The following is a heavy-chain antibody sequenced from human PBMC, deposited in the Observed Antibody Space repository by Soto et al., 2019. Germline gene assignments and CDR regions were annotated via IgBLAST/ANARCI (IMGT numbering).Heavy chain of an antibody. CDR1: GFSFGDYA. J-gene: IGHJ4*02. Sequence: SLRLSCTASGFSFGDYAMNWVRQAPGKGLEWVGFITSKAYGTTTKYAASVEVRFTISRDDSKGIAYLQMNSLKTEDTAVYYCTRGIDVSGWPFGYWGQGTLVTVSS. CDR2: ITSKAYGTTT. D-gene: IGHD6-19*01. CDR3: TRGIDVSGWPFGY. V-gene: IGHV3-49*04.